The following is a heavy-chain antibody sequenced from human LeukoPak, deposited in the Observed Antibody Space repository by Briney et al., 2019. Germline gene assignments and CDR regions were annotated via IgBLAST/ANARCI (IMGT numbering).Heavy chain of an antibody. Sequence: GGSLRLSCAASGFTFSSYSMNWVRQAPGKGLEWVSAISGSGGSTYYADSVKGRFTISRDNSKNTLYLQMNSLRAEDTAVYYCAKEPKQQLVPTPFDYWGQGTLVTVSS. D-gene: IGHD6-13*01. CDR2: ISGSGGST. V-gene: IGHV3-23*01. CDR1: GFTFSSYS. J-gene: IGHJ4*02. CDR3: AKEPKQQLVPTPFDY.